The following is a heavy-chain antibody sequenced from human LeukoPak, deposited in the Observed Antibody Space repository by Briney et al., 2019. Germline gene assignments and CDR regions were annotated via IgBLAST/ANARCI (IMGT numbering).Heavy chain of an antibody. CDR1: GFTFDDYA. J-gene: IGHJ4*02. CDR2: ISWNSGSI. D-gene: IGHD3-10*01. CDR3: AKDVDYGSGVNFYYFDY. Sequence: GGSLRLSCAASGFTFDDYAMHWVRQAPGKGLEWVSGISWNSGSIGYADSVKGRFTISRDNAKNSLYLQMNSLRAEDMALYYCAKDVDYGSGVNFYYFDYWGQGTLVTVSS. V-gene: IGHV3-9*03.